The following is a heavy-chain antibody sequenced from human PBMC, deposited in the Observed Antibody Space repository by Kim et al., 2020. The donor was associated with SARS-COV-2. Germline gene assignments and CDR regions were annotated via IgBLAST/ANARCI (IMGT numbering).Heavy chain of an antibody. Sequence: SGRVTHYGDSVKGRFAISRDSAKNSLSLQMNSLRDEDTAIYYCTREMNSWGQGTLVTVSS. CDR2: SGRVT. J-gene: IGHJ4*02. V-gene: IGHV3-48*02. CDR3: TREMNS.